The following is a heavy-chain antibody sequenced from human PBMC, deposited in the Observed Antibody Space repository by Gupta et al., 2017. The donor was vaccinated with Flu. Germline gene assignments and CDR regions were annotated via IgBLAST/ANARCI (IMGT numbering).Heavy chain of an antibody. CDR3: ARGRPYDYYSSCYWSFDY. D-gene: IGHD3-22*01. V-gene: IGHV1-69*01. J-gene: IGHJ4*02. CDR2: IFPMFGTA. Sequence: IWVRRPPGEGLEWMGGIFPMFGTANYAQKYQGIGTITADESKSTAYRELRSLRSEDTAVYYCARGRPYDYYSSCYWSFDYRGQGTLVTVSS.